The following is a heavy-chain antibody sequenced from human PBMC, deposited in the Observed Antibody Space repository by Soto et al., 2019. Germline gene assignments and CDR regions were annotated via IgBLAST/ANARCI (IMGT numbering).Heavy chain of an antibody. CDR1: GGYFNDNY. D-gene: IGHD3-10*01. CDR3: ATSLWFGTQVEL. CDR2: ISRSGTT. J-gene: IGHJ5*02. Sequence: QVQLQQWGAGLLKPSETLSLSCAVYGGYFNDNYYTWFRQPPGKGLEWIGEISRSGTTNCIPSLKSRASISFDTSKTQVSLKVTSVTAADTAVYYCATSLWFGTQVELWGQGALVTVSS. V-gene: IGHV4-34*01.